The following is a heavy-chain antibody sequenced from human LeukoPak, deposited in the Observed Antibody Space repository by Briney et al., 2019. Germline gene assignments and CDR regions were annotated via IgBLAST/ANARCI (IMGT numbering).Heavy chain of an antibody. V-gene: IGHV1-2*02. CDR1: GYTFTGYY. J-gene: IGHJ6*02. D-gene: IGHD2-15*01. Sequence: GASVKVSCKASGYTFTGYYMHWVRQAPGQGLEWMGWINPNSGGTNYAQKFQGRVTMTRDTSISTAYMELSRLRSDDTAVYYCARDPPPDSDIVVVVADWDNYYYGMDVWGQGTTVTISS. CDR2: INPNSGGT. CDR3: ARDPPPDSDIVVVVADWDNYYYGMDV.